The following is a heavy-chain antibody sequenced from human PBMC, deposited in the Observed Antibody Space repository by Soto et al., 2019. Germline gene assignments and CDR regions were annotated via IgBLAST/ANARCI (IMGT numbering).Heavy chain of an antibody. CDR1: GFTFSDYY. CDR3: ARGHYGLAV. J-gene: IGHJ6*02. Sequence: GGSLRLSCEASGFTFSDYYISWIRQAPGKGLEWVSYISPSGSAVYYADSVKGRFTISRDNAKNSLDLQMNSLRAEDTAVYYCARGHYGLAVWGQGITVTVSS. CDR2: ISPSGSAV. V-gene: IGHV3-11*01.